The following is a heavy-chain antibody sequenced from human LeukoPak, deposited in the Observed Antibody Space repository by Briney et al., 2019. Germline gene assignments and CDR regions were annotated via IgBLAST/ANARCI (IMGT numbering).Heavy chain of an antibody. CDR3: ARGTVKGVGF. J-gene: IGHJ4*02. V-gene: IGHV4-59*01. CDR1: GGSISSYY. D-gene: IGHD4-17*01. CDR2: IYYSGST. Sequence: SETLSLTCTVSGGSISSYYWSWVRQPPGKGLEWIGYIYYSGSTNYNPSLKGRVTISLDTSKNQFSLKVSSVTAADTAVYYCARGTVKGVGFWGRGTLVTVSS.